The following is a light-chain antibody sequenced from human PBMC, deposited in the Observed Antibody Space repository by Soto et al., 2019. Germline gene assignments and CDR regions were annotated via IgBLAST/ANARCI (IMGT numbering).Light chain of an antibody. Sequence: EIVMTQSPATLSVSPGERATLSCRASQSVSRNLAWYQQKPGQAPRLLIYGASTRATDVPSRVSGSGSGTEFTLTISSLQSEDFAVYYCQQYNNWPPVTFGGGTKVEIK. CDR3: QQYNNWPPVT. V-gene: IGKV3-15*01. J-gene: IGKJ4*01. CDR2: GAS. CDR1: QSVSRN.